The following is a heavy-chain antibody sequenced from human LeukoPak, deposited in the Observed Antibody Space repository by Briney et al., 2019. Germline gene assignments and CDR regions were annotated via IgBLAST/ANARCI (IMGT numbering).Heavy chain of an antibody. CDR3: AKGYYGSGSYGYYYYYYMDV. J-gene: IGHJ6*03. Sequence: GGSLRLSCAASGFGFRVYDMSWVRQAPGKGLEWVSRMRGSGVITFYADSVKGRFTISRDNSKNTLYLQMNSLRAEDTAVYYCAKGYYGSGSYGYYYYYYMDVWGKGTTVTVSS. CDR2: MRGSGVIT. D-gene: IGHD3-10*01. CDR1: GFGFRVYD. V-gene: IGHV3-23*01.